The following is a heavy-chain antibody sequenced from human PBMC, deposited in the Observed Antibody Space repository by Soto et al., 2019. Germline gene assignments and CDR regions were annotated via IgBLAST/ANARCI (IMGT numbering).Heavy chain of an antibody. Sequence: QVQLVQSGAEVKKPGSSVKVSCKTSGVSFNNNGIGWVRQAPGHGLEWMGGVSPPLRTSSYARKFQGRISITADASTGTVNMELSSLTSEDTAQYYCARVLYYGSGSYSPYGMDVWGQGTTVTVSS. CDR1: GVSFNNNG. J-gene: IGHJ6*02. V-gene: IGHV1-69*01. CDR3: ARVLYYGSGSYSPYGMDV. CDR2: VSPPLRTS. D-gene: IGHD3-10*01.